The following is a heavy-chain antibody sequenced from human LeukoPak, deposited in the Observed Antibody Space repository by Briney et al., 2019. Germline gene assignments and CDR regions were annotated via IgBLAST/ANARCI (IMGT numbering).Heavy chain of an antibody. V-gene: IGHV3-30*18. J-gene: IGHJ4*02. D-gene: IGHD4-17*01. Sequence: LSLTCTVSGGSISPYYWSWVRQAPGKGLEWVAVISYDGSNKYYADSVKGRFTISRDNSKNTLYLQMNSLRAEDTAVYYCAKSVYGWTTVTIFFDYWGQGTLVTVSS. CDR1: GGSISPYY. CDR2: ISYDGSNK. CDR3: AKSVYGWTTVTIFFDY.